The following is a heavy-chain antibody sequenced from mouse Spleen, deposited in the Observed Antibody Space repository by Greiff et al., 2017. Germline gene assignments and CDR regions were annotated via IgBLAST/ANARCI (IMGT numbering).Heavy chain of an antibody. CDR1: GYTFTSYW. CDR3: ARYYGYGYAMDY. V-gene: IGHV1-64*01. CDR2: IHPNSGST. D-gene: IGHD1-2*01. Sequence: QVQLQQPGAELVKPGASVKLSCEASGYTFTSYWMHWVKQRPGQGLEWIGMIHPNSGSTNYNEKFKSKATLTVDKSSSTAYMQLSSLTSEDSAVYYCARYYGYGYAMDYWGQGTSVTVSS. J-gene: IGHJ4*01.